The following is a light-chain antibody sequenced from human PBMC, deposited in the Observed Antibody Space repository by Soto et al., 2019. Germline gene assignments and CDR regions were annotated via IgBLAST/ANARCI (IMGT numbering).Light chain of an antibody. CDR2: GAS. CDR1: QSISSSY. Sequence: EIVLTQSPGTLSLSPGERGTLSCRASQSISSSYLAWYQQKPGQAPRLLIYGASSRATGIPDRFSGSGSGTDFTLTISRLEPEEFAVYYCQQYAGSPRTFGQGTKLEIK. V-gene: IGKV3-20*01. J-gene: IGKJ2*01. CDR3: QQYAGSPRT.